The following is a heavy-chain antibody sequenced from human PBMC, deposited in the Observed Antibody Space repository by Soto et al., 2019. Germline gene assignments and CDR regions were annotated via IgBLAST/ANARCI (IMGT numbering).Heavy chain of an antibody. CDR1: GGSISSYY. Sequence: SETLSLTCTVSGGSISSYYWSWIRQPPGKGLEWIGYIYYSGSTNYNPSLKSRVTISVDTSKNQFSLKLSSVTAADTAVYYCARAGEDNWNYVYWGQGTMVTVSS. J-gene: IGHJ4*02. V-gene: IGHV4-59*01. CDR3: ARAGEDNWNYVY. CDR2: IYYSGST. D-gene: IGHD1-7*01.